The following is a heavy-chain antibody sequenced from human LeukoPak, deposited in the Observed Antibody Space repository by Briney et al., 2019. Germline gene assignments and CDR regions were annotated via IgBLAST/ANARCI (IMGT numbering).Heavy chain of an antibody. CDR2: ISGSDDNT. V-gene: IGHV3-23*01. CDR3: ANDFDH. CDR1: GFTFNNYA. J-gene: IGHJ4*02. Sequence: PGGSLRLSCAASGFTFNNYAMSWVRQAPGKGLEWVSTISGSDDNTYYADSVKGRFTISRDISENTLYLQMNSLRADDTAVYYCANDFDHWGQGTLVTVSS.